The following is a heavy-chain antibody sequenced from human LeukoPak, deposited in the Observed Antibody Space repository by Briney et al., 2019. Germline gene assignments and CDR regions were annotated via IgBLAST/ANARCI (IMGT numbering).Heavy chain of an antibody. V-gene: IGHV1-18*01. Sequence: ASVKVSCKASGYTITNYGISWVRQAPGQGLEWMGWISGYNGNTNYAQKLQGRVTMTTDTSTSTAYMELRSLRSDDTAVYYCARASSGYYMYYFDYWGQGTLVTVSS. CDR1: GYTITNYG. CDR2: ISGYNGNT. CDR3: ARASSGYYMYYFDY. J-gene: IGHJ4*02. D-gene: IGHD3-22*01.